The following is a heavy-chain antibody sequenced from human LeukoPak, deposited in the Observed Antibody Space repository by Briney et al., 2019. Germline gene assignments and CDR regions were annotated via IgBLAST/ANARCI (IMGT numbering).Heavy chain of an antibody. CDR2: IYYSGST. CDR3: ASTHCASPSCYSYYYSGLDV. D-gene: IGHD2-2*01. CDR1: GGSISSSSYY. J-gene: IGHJ6*02. V-gene: IGHV4-39*07. Sequence: SETLSLTCTVSGGSISSSSYYWGWIRQPPGKGLEWIGSIYYSGSTYYNPSLMSRVSISIDTSENQFSLKLSSVTAADTAVYYCASTHCASPSCYSYYYSGLDVWGQGTTVTVSS.